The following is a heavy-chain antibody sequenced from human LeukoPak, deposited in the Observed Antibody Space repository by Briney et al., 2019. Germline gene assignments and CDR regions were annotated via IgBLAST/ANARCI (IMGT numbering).Heavy chain of an antibody. Sequence: SETLSLTCSVYGGSFSGYYWSWSRQPPGKGLEWIGEINHSGSTNYNPSLKSRVTISVGTSKNQFSLKLSSVTAADTAVYYCARHLYSGSPGAWFDPWGQGTRVTVSS. J-gene: IGHJ5*02. V-gene: IGHV4-34*01. CDR1: GGSFSGYY. CDR2: INHSGST. CDR3: ARHLYSGSPGAWFDP. D-gene: IGHD3-22*01.